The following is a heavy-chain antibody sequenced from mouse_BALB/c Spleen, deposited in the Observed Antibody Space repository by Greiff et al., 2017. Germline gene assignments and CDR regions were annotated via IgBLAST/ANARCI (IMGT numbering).Heavy chain of an antibody. Sequence: DVKLVESGGGLVQPGGSRKLSCAASGFTFSSFGMHWVRQAPEKGLEWVAYISSGSSTIYYADTVKGRFTISRDNPKNTLFLQMTSLRSEDTAMYYCARSDYGREPYYAMDYWGQGTSVTVSS. V-gene: IGHV5-17*02. J-gene: IGHJ4*01. CDR1: GFTFSSFG. CDR2: ISSGSSTI. D-gene: IGHD1-1*01. CDR3: ARSDYGREPYYAMDY.